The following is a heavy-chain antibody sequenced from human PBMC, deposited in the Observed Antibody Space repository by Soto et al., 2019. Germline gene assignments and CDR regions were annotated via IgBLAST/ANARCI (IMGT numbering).Heavy chain of an antibody. CDR2: IIPLFNTP. Sequence: QVQLEQSGAEVKMPGSSVRLSCKASGGSFYSYVFFWVRQAPGQGLEYMGGIIPLFNTPSYSQKFHGRATIATNGSTHPSLLDLNSLTSEDTALYFCATMSRDADEFDSFVQYWGQGSLVTVSS. CDR1: GGSFYSYV. V-gene: IGHV1-69*01. J-gene: IGHJ4*02. CDR3: ATMSRDADEFDSFVQY. D-gene: IGHD3-10*01.